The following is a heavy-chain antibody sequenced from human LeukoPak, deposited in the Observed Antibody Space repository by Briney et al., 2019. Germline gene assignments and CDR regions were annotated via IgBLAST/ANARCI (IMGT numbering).Heavy chain of an antibody. CDR3: AKEEQWLVTFDAFDI. J-gene: IGHJ3*02. V-gene: IGHV3-30*02. D-gene: IGHD6-19*01. CDR1: GFTFNNYG. Sequence: GGSLRLSCAASGFTFNNYGMHWVRQAPGKGLEWVAFIRYDGSNKYYADSVKGRFTISRDNSKNTLYLQMNGLRAEDTAVYYCAKEEQWLVTFDAFDIWGQGTMVTVSS. CDR2: IRYDGSNK.